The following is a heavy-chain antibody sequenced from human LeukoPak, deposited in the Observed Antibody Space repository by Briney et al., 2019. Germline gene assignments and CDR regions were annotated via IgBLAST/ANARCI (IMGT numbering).Heavy chain of an antibody. CDR3: ARIDGYTYGYAAY. V-gene: IGHV4-38-2*02. CDR2: IYPSGST. D-gene: IGHD5-18*01. Sequence: PSETLSLTCTVSGDSISSYYWGWIRQPPGKGLELIGNIYPSGSTYYNPSLNSRVTISVDTSKNQFSLKLTSVTAADTAVYYCARIDGYTYGYAAYWGQGTLVTVSS. J-gene: IGHJ4*02. CDR1: GDSISSYY.